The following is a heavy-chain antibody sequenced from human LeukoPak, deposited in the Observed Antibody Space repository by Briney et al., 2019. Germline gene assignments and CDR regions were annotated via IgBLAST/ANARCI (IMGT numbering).Heavy chain of an antibody. J-gene: IGHJ4*02. V-gene: IGHV4-34*01. D-gene: IGHD2-2*01. Sequence: SETLSLTCAVYGGSFSGYYQSWIRQPPGKGLEWIGEINHSGSTNYNPSLKSRVTISVDTSKNQFSLKLSSVTAADTAVYYCARYNLYCSSTSCYLRWRTYYFDYWGQGTLVTVSS. CDR1: GGSFSGYY. CDR3: ARYNLYCSSTSCYLRWRTYYFDY. CDR2: INHSGST.